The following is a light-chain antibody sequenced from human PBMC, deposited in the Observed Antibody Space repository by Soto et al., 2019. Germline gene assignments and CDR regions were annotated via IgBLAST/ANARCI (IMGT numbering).Light chain of an antibody. CDR3: QQYGSSPLT. CDR2: GAS. Sequence: EIVLTQSPATLSVSPGERATLSCRASQSVSSNLAWYQQKPGQAPRLLIYGASNRATGVPDRFSGSYSGADFSLTISRLEPEDFAVYYCQQYGSSPLTFGGGTKVDIK. CDR1: QSVSSN. J-gene: IGKJ4*01. V-gene: IGKV3-20*01.